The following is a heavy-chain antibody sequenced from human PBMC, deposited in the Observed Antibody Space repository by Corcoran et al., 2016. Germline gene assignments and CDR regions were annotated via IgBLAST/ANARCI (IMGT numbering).Heavy chain of an antibody. V-gene: IGHV3-11*01. Sequence: QVQLVESGGGLVKPGGSLRLSCSASGFTFSDHYMSWIRQAPGKGLEWVSHISSSGSTIYQVDSVKGRFIISRDNAKNSLYLQMNSLRAEDTAVYYCARRGAIGRAFEIWGQGTMVTVSS. J-gene: IGHJ3*02. CDR2: ISSSGSTI. CDR1: GFTFSDHY. CDR3: ARRGAIGRAFEI.